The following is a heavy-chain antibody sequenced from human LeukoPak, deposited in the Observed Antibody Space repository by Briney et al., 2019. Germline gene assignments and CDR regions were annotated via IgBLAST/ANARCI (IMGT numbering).Heavy chain of an antibody. V-gene: IGHV3-74*01. D-gene: IGHD6-19*01. CDR3: ATKQWLAPPPDS. Sequence: GGSRRLSCAASGFTFSKYWMLWVRQAPGKGLESVSRINTDGTVTTYADSVKGRFTVSRENADNTMFLQMNSGRDEDTAVYYCATKQWLAPPPDSWGQGSPVTVS. CDR2: INTDGTVT. CDR1: GFTFSKYW. J-gene: IGHJ4*02.